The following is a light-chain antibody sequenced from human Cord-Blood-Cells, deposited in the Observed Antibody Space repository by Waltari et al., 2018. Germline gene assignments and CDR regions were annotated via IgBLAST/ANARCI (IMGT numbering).Light chain of an antibody. CDR2: WAS. CDR3: QQYYSTPLT. V-gene: IGKV4-1*01. CDR1: QSVLYSSNNKNY. Sequence: DIVITESPDSLAVPLAERATANCKSSQSVLYSSNNKNYLAWYQQKPGQPPKLLIYWASTRESGVPDRFSGSGSGTDFTLTISSLQAEDVAVYYCQQYYSTPLTFGGGTKVEIK. J-gene: IGKJ4*01.